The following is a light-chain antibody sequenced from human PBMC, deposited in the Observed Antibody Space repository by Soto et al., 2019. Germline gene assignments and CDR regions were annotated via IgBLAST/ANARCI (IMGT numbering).Light chain of an antibody. V-gene: IGKV3-15*01. J-gene: IGKJ1*01. CDR1: QSVSRN. CDR2: GAS. Sequence: EIVMTQSPATLTVSPGERATLSCRASQSVSRNLAWYQQKPGQAPRLLIFGASIRATGIPARFSGSGSGTDFTLTISSLQSEDFAVYYCQQYNNWPWTFGQGTKVDIK. CDR3: QQYNNWPWT.